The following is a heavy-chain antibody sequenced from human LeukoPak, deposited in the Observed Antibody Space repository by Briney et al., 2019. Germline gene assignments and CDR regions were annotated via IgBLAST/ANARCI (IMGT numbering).Heavy chain of an antibody. V-gene: IGHV3-11*06. D-gene: IGHD2-2*01. Sequence: GGSLRLSRAPSGFTFSDYYMSWIRQAPGRGLEWVSYISSSSSYTNYADSVKGRFTISRDNAKNSLYLQMNSLRAEDTAVYYCARDWEYQYFDYWGQGTLVTVSS. J-gene: IGHJ4*02. CDR3: ARDWEYQYFDY. CDR1: GFTFSDYY. CDR2: ISSSSSYT.